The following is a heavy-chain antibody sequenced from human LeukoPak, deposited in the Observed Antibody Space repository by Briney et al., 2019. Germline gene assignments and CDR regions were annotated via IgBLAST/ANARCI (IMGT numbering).Heavy chain of an antibody. V-gene: IGHV4-30-2*01. D-gene: IGHD2-15*01. CDR2: IYHSGST. J-gene: IGHJ6*04. CDR3: ARRCRGGSCYCYYGMDV. Sequence: SQTLSLACAVSGGSISSGGYSWSWIRQPPGKGLEWIGYIYHSGSTYYNPSLKSRVTISVDRSKNQFSLKLSSVTAADTAVYYCARRCRGGSCYCYYGMDVWGKGTTVTVSS. CDR1: GGSISSGGYS.